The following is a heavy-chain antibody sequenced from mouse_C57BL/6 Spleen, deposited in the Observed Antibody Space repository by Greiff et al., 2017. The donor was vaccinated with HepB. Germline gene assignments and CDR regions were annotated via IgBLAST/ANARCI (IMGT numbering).Heavy chain of an antibody. CDR3: ARDGYSSFDY. CDR2: IDPSDSYT. J-gene: IGHJ2*01. D-gene: IGHD2-3*01. V-gene: IGHV1-59*01. Sequence: QVQLQQPGAELVRPGTSVKLSCKASGYTFTSYWMHWVKQRPGQGLEWIGVIDPSDSYTNYNQKFKGKATLTVDTSSSTAYMQLSSLTSEDSAVYYCARDGYSSFDYWGQGTTLTVSS. CDR1: GYTFTSYW.